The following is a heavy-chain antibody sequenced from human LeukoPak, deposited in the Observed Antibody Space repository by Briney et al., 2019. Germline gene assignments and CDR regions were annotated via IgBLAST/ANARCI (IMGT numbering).Heavy chain of an antibody. D-gene: IGHD5-18*01. CDR3: ARDQGLTAPPPYGLDV. CDR1: GGTFSTSA. CDR2: IIPVLNIT. Sequence: SVKVSCKTSGGTFSTSAITWVRHAPGQGLEWMGRIIPVLNITTYAQRFQGRVTITADTSTSTVYMELSSLRSGETAVYYCARDQGLTAPPPYGLDVWGQGTTVIVSS. V-gene: IGHV1-69*04. J-gene: IGHJ6*02.